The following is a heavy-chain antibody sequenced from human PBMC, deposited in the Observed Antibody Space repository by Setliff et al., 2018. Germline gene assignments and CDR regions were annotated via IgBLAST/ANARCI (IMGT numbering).Heavy chain of an antibody. Sequence: SETLSLTCSVSGGLIYDHWWTWVRQPAGEEFQWIGRVYSDGDTEYNPYLKSRVTISVDTSNNQFSLHLTSVTAADTARYFCARERQGGFLEWSPLDPWGQGILVTVSS. CDR1: GGLIYDHW. CDR2: VYSDGDT. D-gene: IGHD3-3*01. V-gene: IGHV4-4*07. CDR3: ARERQGGFLEWSPLDP. J-gene: IGHJ5*02.